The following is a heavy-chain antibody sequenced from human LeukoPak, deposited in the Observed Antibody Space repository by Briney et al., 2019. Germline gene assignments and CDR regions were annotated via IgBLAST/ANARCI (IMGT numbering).Heavy chain of an antibody. CDR3: AREYCGDGNCSFGMDV. CDR1: GDSVSSNSAA. Sequence: SQTLSLTCAISGDSVSSNSAAYNWIRQSPSRGLEWLGRTYYRSKWYNDYVLSVKSRITINPDTSKNQLSLHLNSVTPEDTAVYYCAREYCGDGNCSFGMDVWGQGTTVIVSS. CDR2: TYYRSKWYN. J-gene: IGHJ6*02. V-gene: IGHV6-1*01. D-gene: IGHD2-15*01.